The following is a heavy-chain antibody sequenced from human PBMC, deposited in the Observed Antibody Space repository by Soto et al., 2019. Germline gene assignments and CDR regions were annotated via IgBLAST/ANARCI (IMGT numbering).Heavy chain of an antibody. J-gene: IGHJ4*02. CDR3: ARDRGSTYGYVLDS. CDR1: GFTFNSFT. CDR2: ITSSGSNI. Sequence: PGGSLRLSCAASGFTFNSFTMNWVRQAPGKGLEWVSSITSSGSNIHYADSVKGRFTISRDNAKNSLCLQMNSLRAEDTAVYYCARDRGSTYGYVLDSWGQGTLVTVSS. D-gene: IGHD5-18*01. V-gene: IGHV3-21*01.